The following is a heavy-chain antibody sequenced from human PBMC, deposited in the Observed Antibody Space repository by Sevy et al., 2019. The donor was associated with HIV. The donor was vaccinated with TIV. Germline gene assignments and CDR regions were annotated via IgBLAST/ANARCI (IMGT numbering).Heavy chain of an antibody. CDR2: IKQDGSDK. D-gene: IGHD7-27*01. CDR1: GFTFNNYW. Sequence: GGSLRLSCAASGFTFNNYWMTWVRQAPGKGLEWVANIKQDGSDKYYMESVKGRFNISRDNTKNSLYLQLNSLRADETAVYYCARSWDYWGQMGYWGQGTLVTVSS. CDR3: ARSWDYWGQMGY. V-gene: IGHV3-7*03. J-gene: IGHJ4*02.